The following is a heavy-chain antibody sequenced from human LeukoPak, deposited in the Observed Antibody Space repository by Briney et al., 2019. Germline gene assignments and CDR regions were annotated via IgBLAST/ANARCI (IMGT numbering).Heavy chain of an antibody. J-gene: IGHJ4*02. V-gene: IGHV4-34*01. CDR2: INHSGST. CDR1: GGSFSGYY. Sequence: SETQSLTCAVYGGSFSGYYWSWIRQPPGKGLEWIGEINHSGSTNYNPSLKSRVTISVDTSKNQFSLKLSSVTAADTAVYYCARGPPYYYGSGSYRLDYWGQGTLVTVSS. CDR3: ARGPPYYYGSGSYRLDY. D-gene: IGHD3-10*01.